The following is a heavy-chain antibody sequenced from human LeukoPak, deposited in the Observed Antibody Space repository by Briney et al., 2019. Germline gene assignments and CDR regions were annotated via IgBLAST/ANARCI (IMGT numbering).Heavy chain of an antibody. CDR2: ISGSGGST. J-gene: IGHJ4*02. Sequence: QTGGSLRLSCAASGFTFSSYAISWVRQAPGKGLEWVSAISGSGGSTYYADSVKGRFTISRDNSKNTLYLQMNSLRAEDTAVYYCAKQCGGDCYGYYFDSWGQGTLVTVSS. CDR3: AKQCGGDCYGYYFDS. CDR1: GFTFSSYA. D-gene: IGHD2-21*02. V-gene: IGHV3-23*01.